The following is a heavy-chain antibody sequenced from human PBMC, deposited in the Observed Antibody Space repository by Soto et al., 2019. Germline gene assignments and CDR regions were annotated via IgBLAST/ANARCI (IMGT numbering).Heavy chain of an antibody. J-gene: IGHJ3*02. CDR2: INPATGAA. V-gene: IGHV1-2*02. CDR1: GYPVTAYY. CDR3: VRVVGAGVAGSAACDM. D-gene: IGHD6-19*01. Sequence: QLHLVQSGAVVKKPGASVTVSCSASGYPVTAYYMHWVRQAPGRGLEWMGGINPATGAAKYTQTFRAGVSMTGDPSKSTVSRELSGPTSEDTAACLWVRVVGAGVAGSAACDMWGQGTVVTVSS.